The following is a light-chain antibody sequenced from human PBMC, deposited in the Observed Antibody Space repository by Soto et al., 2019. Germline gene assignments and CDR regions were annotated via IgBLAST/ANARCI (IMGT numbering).Light chain of an antibody. J-gene: IGLJ1*01. Sequence: QSVLTQPPSASGSPGQSVAISRTGTSSDVGGYNYVSWYQQHPGKAPKLMIYEVNKRPSGVPDRFSGSKSGNTASLTVSGLQAEAEADYYCSSYAGSSNVFGTGTKLTVL. CDR2: EVN. CDR1: SSDVGGYNY. V-gene: IGLV2-8*01. CDR3: SSYAGSSNV.